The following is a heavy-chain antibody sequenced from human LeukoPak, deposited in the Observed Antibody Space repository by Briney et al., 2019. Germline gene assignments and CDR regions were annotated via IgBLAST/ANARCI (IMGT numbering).Heavy chain of an antibody. V-gene: IGHV3-23*01. CDR2: IRATDGTT. D-gene: IGHD5-24*01. CDR1: GFTFTRFA. Sequence: GGSLRLSCSASGFTFTRFAMSWVRQSPGQGLEWVSAIRATDGTTYYADSVRGRFTISRDNAKNSLYLQMNSLRAEDTAVYYCARDLGDGYNFDYWGQGTLVTVSS. CDR3: ARDLGDGYNFDY. J-gene: IGHJ4*02.